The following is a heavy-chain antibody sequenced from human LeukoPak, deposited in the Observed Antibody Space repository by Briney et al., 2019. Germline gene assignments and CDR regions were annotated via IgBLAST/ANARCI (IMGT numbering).Heavy chain of an antibody. CDR1: GYTFNNYG. J-gene: IGHJ4*02. CDR3: ARADYDFWSGLTN. V-gene: IGHV1-69*05. CDR2: IIPIFGTA. Sequence: SVKVSCKASGYTFNNYGISWVRQAPGQGLEWMGGIIPIFGTANYAQKFQGRVTITTDESTSTAYMELSSLRSEDTAVYYCARADYDFWSGLTNWGQGTLVTVSS. D-gene: IGHD3-3*01.